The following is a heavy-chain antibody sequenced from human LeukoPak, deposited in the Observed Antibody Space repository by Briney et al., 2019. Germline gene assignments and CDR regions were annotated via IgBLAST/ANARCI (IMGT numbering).Heavy chain of an antibody. V-gene: IGHV4-59*01. CDR1: GGSISSYY. D-gene: IGHD2-21*02. CDR2: IYYSGST. J-gene: IGHJ4*02. CDR3: ARARAYCGGDCYPLDFAY. Sequence: PSETLSLTCTVSGGSISSYYWSWIRQPPGKGLEWIGYIYYSGSTNYNPSLKSQVTISVDTSKNQFSLKLSSVTAADTAVYYCARARAYCGGDCYPLDFAYWGQGTLVTVSS.